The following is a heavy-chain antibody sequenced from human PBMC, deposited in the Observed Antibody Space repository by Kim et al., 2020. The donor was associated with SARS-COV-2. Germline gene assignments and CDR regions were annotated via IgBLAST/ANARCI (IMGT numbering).Heavy chain of an antibody. Sequence: SETLSLTCAVYGGSFSGYYWSWIRQPPGKGLEWIGEINHSGSTNYNPALKSRVTISVDTSKNQFSLKLSSVTAADTAVYYCSRRAKRAGYRSWGQGTLGT. CDR1: GGSFSGYY. CDR3: SRRAKRAGYRS. CDR2: INHSGST. J-gene: IGHJ4*02. V-gene: IGHV4-34*01. D-gene: IGHD5-12*01.